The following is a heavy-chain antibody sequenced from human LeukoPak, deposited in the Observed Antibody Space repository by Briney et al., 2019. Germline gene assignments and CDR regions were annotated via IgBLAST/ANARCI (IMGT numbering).Heavy chain of an antibody. Sequence: PGGSLRLSCAASGFTFSSYAMSWVRLAPGKGLEWVSAISGSGGSAYYADSVKGRFTISRDNSKNTLYLQMNSLRAEDTAVYYCAKDASWFETPDYWGQGTLVTVSS. CDR1: GFTFSSYA. J-gene: IGHJ4*02. CDR3: AKDASWFETPDY. CDR2: ISGSGGSA. D-gene: IGHD3-10*01. V-gene: IGHV3-23*01.